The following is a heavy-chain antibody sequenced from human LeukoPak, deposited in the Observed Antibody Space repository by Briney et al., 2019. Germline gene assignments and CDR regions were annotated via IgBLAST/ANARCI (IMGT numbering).Heavy chain of an antibody. V-gene: IGHV4-34*01. Sequence: PSETLSLTCAVYGGSFSGCYWSWIRQPPGKGLEWIGEINHSGSTNYNPSLKSRVTISVDTSKNQFSLKLSSVTAADTAVYYCARGTPGYDSSGYYPFDYWGQGTLVTVSS. CDR1: GGSFSGCY. D-gene: IGHD3-22*01. CDR3: ARGTPGYDSSGYYPFDY. J-gene: IGHJ4*02. CDR2: INHSGST.